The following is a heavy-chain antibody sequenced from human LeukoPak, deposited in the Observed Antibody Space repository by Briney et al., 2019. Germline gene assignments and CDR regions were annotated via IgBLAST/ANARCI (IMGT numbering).Heavy chain of an antibody. CDR1: GYTFIGQY. CDR2: INPKTGDT. V-gene: IGHV1-2*02. CDR3: ARGYYGMDL. Sequence: ASVKLSCKGSGYTFIGQYLHWARHTPGQVLDWIAWINPKTGDTDSAHIFQGRVTMTRDTSVSTVYMELSRLTSDDTAVYYCARGYYGMDLWGQGTTVTVPS. J-gene: IGHJ6*02.